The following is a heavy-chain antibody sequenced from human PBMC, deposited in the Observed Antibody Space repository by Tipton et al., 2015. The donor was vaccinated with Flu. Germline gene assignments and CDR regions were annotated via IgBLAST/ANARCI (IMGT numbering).Heavy chain of an antibody. Sequence: TLSLTCTVPGNFIRSGSFYWAWIRQPAGKGLEWIGRIYTSGSSDYNPSLENRVTISIDTSKNQFSLKLTSVTAADTAVYYCARRDYSNYVSDPKNWFDPWGQGTLVIVSS. J-gene: IGHJ5*02. CDR2: IYTSGSS. CDR3: ARRDYSNYVSDPKNWFDP. CDR1: GNFIRSGSFY. V-gene: IGHV4-61*02. D-gene: IGHD4-11*01.